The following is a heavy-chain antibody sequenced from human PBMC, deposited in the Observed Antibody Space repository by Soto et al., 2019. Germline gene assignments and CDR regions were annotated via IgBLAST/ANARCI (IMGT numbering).Heavy chain of an antibody. Sequence: PGVSLRRSCAASGFIFNHYAMHWVRQAPGKGLEWVAQIWYDGSNKYYADSVKGRLTISRDSSKNTLYLQMNSLRAEDKAVYYCARDGQQQVPYTMDVRGNGTTVTVSS. D-gene: IGHD6-13*01. CDR2: IWYDGSNK. J-gene: IGHJ6*04. CDR1: GFIFNHYA. CDR3: ARDGQQQVPYTMDV. V-gene: IGHV3-33*01.